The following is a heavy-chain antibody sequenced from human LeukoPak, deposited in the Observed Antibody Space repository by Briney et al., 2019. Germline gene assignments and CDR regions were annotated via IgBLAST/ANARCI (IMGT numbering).Heavy chain of an antibody. J-gene: IGHJ3*02. Sequence: KPSETLSLTCAVYGGSFSGYYWSWIRQPPGKGLEWIGSIYHSGSTYYNPSLKSRVTISVDTSKNQFSLKLSSVTAADTAVYYCARGDDYGDSNAFDIWGQGTMVTVSS. CDR2: IYHSGST. D-gene: IGHD4-17*01. V-gene: IGHV4-34*01. CDR1: GGSFSGYY. CDR3: ARGDDYGDSNAFDI.